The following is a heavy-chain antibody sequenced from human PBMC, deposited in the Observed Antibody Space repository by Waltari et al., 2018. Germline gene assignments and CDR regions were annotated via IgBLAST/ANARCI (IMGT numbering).Heavy chain of an antibody. D-gene: IGHD3-3*01. CDR3: ARSRITIFGVVNDFDY. CDR2: IYHSGST. CDR1: GYSISSGSY. V-gene: IGHV4-38-2*01. Sequence: QVQLQESGPGLVKPSETLSLTCAVSGYSISSGSYWGWIRQPPGKGLEWIGSIYHSGSTYYNPSLKSRVTISVDTSKNQFSLKLSSVTAADTAVYYCARSRITIFGVVNDFDYWGQGTLVTVSS. J-gene: IGHJ4*02.